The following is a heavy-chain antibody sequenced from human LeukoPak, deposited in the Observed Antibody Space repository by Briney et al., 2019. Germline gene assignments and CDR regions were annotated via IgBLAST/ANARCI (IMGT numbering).Heavy chain of an antibody. D-gene: IGHD3-10*01. CDR3: ATESRSFGHFDY. CDR1: GGSISNYY. V-gene: IGHV4-59*01. Sequence: NTSETLSLTCTFSGGSISNYYWSWIRQPPGKGLEWIGYIYYSGSTNYNPSLKSRVTISVDTSKNQFSLKLSSVTAADTAVYYCATESRSFGHFDYWGQGTLVTVSS. J-gene: IGHJ4*02. CDR2: IYYSGST.